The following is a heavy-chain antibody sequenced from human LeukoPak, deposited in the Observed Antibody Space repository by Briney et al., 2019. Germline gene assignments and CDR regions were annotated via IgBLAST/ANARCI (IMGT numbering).Heavy chain of an antibody. J-gene: IGHJ5*02. CDR3: ARSPTGYSSSWYDWFDP. Sequence: SETLSLTCTVSGGSIHSYWSWIRQPAGKGLEWIGRISGSGTITYSPALQSRLTISIDTSKNQFSLKLMSVTAADTAVYYCARSPTGYSSSWYDWFDPWGQGTLVTVSS. CDR1: GGSIHSY. V-gene: IGHV4-4*07. D-gene: IGHD6-13*01. CDR2: ISGSGTI.